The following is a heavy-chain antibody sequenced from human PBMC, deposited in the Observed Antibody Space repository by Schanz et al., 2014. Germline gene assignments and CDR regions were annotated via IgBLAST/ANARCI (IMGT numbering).Heavy chain of an antibody. V-gene: IGHV4-4*02. CDR1: GFTFTTHSM. Sequence: VQLLESGGGLVQPGGSLRLSCAASGFTFTTHSMTWVRQAPGKGLEWIGEIYHSGNTNYNASLKSRVTISVDTSKNQFSLNLSSATAADTAVYYCARDRGHGDLPGDIWGQGTMVTVSS. D-gene: IGHD4-17*01. J-gene: IGHJ3*02. CDR3: ARDRGHGDLPGDI. CDR2: IYHSGNT.